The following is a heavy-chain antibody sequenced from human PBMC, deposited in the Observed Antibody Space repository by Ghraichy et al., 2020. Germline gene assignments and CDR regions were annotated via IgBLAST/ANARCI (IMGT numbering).Heavy chain of an antibody. Sequence: SQTLSLTCAVYGGSFSGYYWSWIRQPPGKGLEWIGEINHSGSTNYNPSLKSRVTISVDTSKNQFSLKLSSVTAADTAVYYCARAFFHRGILERLPYYYYGMDVWGQGTTVTVSS. V-gene: IGHV4-34*01. CDR1: GGSFSGYY. J-gene: IGHJ6*02. D-gene: IGHD3-3*01. CDR2: INHSGST. CDR3: ARAFFHRGILERLPYYYYGMDV.